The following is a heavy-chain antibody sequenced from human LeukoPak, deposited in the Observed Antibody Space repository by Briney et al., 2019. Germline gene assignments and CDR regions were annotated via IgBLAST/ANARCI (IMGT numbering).Heavy chain of an antibody. CDR3: ARTYYDILTGIYYFDY. Sequence: PSETLSLTCAVSGYSISSGYYWGWIRQPPGKGLEWIGSIYHSGSTYYNPSLKSRVTISVDTSKNQFSLKLSSVTAVDTAVYYCARTYYDILTGIYYFDYWGQGTLVTVSS. CDR1: GYSISSGYY. J-gene: IGHJ4*02. V-gene: IGHV4-38-2*01. CDR2: IYHSGST. D-gene: IGHD3-9*01.